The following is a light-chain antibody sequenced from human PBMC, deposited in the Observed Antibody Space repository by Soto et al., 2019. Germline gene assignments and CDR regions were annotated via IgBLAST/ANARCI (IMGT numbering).Light chain of an antibody. Sequence: VLTQSPGTLSLSQWERAPLSXRASPTRTTNFLAWYQEKPGXAPRRXXVAXAIRASGSPDRLSGSGSGTAFTRTISRREHADFVSYYWHQYGSSPSTFGQGTKVEIK. CDR3: HQYGSSPST. CDR2: AXA. J-gene: IGKJ1*01. CDR1: PTRTTNF. V-gene: IGKV3-20*01.